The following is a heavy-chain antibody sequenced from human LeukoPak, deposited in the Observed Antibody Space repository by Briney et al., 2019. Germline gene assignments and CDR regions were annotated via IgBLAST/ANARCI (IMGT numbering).Heavy chain of an antibody. CDR2: IYYSGST. CDR1: GGSISSYY. Sequence: SETLSLTCTVSGGSISSYYWSWIRQPPGKGLEWIGYIYYSGSTNYNPSLKSRVTISVDTSKNQFSLKLSSVTAADTAVYYCARMGATFIDYWGQGTLVTVSS. CDR3: ARMGATFIDY. J-gene: IGHJ4*02. V-gene: IGHV4-59*01. D-gene: IGHD1-26*01.